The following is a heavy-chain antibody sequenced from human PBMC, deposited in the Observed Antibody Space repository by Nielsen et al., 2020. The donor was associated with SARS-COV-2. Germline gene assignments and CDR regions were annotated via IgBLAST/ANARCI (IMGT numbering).Heavy chain of an antibody. CDR1: GYTFTSYG. CDR3: ASGGVVPAAMGDHGVVATKGYYGMDV. V-gene: IGHV1-18*01. D-gene: IGHD2-2*01. Sequence: ASVKVSCKASGYTFTSYGISWVRQAPGQGLEWMGWISAYNGNTNYAQELQGRVTMTTDTSTSTAYMELRSLRSDDTAVYYCASGGVVPAAMGDHGVVATKGYYGMDVWGQGTTVTVSS. CDR2: ISAYNGNT. J-gene: IGHJ6*02.